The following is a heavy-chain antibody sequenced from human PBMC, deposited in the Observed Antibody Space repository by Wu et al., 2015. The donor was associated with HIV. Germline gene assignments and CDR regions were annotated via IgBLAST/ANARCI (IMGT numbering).Heavy chain of an antibody. Sequence: QVQLVQSGAEVKKPGASVKVSCKASGYTFTDYYIHWVRQAPGQGLEWMGWVNPHSGDTKYAQKFQGRVTMTRDTSISTAYMELSRLRSDDTAVYYCARVRTHSSGWPHNWFDPWGQGTLVTVSS. V-gene: IGHV1-2*02. CDR1: GYTFTDYY. D-gene: IGHD6-19*01. CDR3: ARVRTHSSGWPHNWFDP. J-gene: IGHJ5*02. CDR2: VNPHSGDT.